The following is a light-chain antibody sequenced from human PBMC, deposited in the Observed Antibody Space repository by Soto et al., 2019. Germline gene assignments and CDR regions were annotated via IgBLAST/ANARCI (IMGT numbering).Light chain of an antibody. CDR3: QHYNSYSEA. J-gene: IGKJ1*01. CDR1: QTISSW. V-gene: IGKV1-5*03. Sequence: DIQMTQSPSTLSGSVGDRVTITCRASQTISSWLAWYQQKPGKAPKLLIYKASTLQSGVPSRFSGIGSGTEFTLTISSLQPDDFATHYCQHYNSYSEAFGQGTQVQLK. CDR2: KAS.